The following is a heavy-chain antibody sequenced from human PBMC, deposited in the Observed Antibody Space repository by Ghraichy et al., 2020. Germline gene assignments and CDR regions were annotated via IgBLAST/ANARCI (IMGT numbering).Heavy chain of an antibody. V-gene: IGHV3-11*01. CDR2: ISSSGSTI. D-gene: IGHD3-16*02. CDR3: ARDPLLYDYIWGSYRHFDAFDI. CDR1: GFTFSDYY. Sequence: GGSLRLSCAASGFTFSDYYMSWIRQAPGKGLEWVSYISSSGSTIYYADSVKGRFTISRDNAKNSLYLQMNSLRAEDTAVYYCARDPLLYDYIWGSYRHFDAFDIWGQGTMVTVSS. J-gene: IGHJ3*02.